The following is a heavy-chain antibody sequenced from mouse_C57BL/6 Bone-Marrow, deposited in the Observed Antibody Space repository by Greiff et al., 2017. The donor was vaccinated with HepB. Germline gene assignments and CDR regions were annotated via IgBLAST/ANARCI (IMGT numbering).Heavy chain of an antibody. Sequence: QVQLKESGPELVKPGASVKISCKASGYAFSSSWMNWVKQRPGKGLEWIGRIYPGDGDTNYNGKFKGKATLTADKSSSTAYMQLSSLTSEDSAVYFCARSRRGYYYYFDYWGQGTTLTVSS. CDR2: IYPGDGDT. CDR3: ARSRRGYYYYFDY. V-gene: IGHV1-82*01. J-gene: IGHJ2*01. D-gene: IGHD2-12*01. CDR1: GYAFSSSW.